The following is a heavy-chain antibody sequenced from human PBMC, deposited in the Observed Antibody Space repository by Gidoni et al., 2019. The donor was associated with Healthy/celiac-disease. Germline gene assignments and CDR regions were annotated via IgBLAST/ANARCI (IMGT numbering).Heavy chain of an antibody. Sequence: EVQLLESGGGLVQPGGSLRLSCSASGFTFSSYAMSWVRQAPGKGLEWVSAMSGSGGSTYYADSVKGRFTISRDNAKNTLYLQMNSLRAEDTAVYYCAKNPSSSYYYYYYMDVWGKGTTVTVSS. D-gene: IGHD6-19*01. J-gene: IGHJ6*03. CDR1: GFTFSSYA. CDR2: MSGSGGST. CDR3: AKNPSSSYYYYYYMDV. V-gene: IGHV3-23*01.